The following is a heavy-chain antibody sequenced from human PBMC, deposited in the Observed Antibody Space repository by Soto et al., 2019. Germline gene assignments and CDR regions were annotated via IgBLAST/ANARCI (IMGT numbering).Heavy chain of an antibody. CDR1: GYTFSSYG. J-gene: IGHJ5*02. D-gene: IGHD3-10*01. CDR3: ARTYYYGSGTHYRFDP. CDR2: INNYSGNT. Sequence: QVEVVQSGAEVKKPRASVKVSCETSGYTFSSYGTNWVRQAPGHGLEWMGWINNYSGNTKYAQRFQGRITMSTDTSTSTAYMEVRSLTYDDTAVYYCARTYYYGSGTHYRFDPWGQGTLVTVSS. V-gene: IGHV1-18*01.